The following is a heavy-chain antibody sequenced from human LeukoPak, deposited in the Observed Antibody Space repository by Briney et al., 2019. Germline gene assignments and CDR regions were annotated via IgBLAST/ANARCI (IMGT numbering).Heavy chain of an antibody. V-gene: IGHV4-34*01. J-gene: IGHJ3*01. Sequence: SETLSLTCAVYGGSFSGYYWSWIRQPPGKGLEWIGEINHSGSTNYNPSLKSRVTISVDTSKNQFSLKLSSVTAADTAVYYCARREDGYNLAGFWGQGTMVTVSS. D-gene: IGHD5-24*01. CDR1: GGSFSGYY. CDR3: ARREDGYNLAGF. CDR2: INHSGST.